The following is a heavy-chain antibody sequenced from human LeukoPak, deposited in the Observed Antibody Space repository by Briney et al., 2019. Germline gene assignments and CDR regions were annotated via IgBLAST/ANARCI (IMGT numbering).Heavy chain of an antibody. V-gene: IGHV1-2*02. D-gene: IGHD3-9*01. CDR2: INPNSGGT. CDR1: GYTFTGYY. CDR3: ARDSMDYDILTGYYNGWFDP. J-gene: IGHJ5*02. Sequence: ASVKVSCKASGYTFTGYYMHWVRQAPGQGLEWMGWINPNSGGTNYAQKFQGRVTMTRDTFISTAYMELSRLRSDDTAVYYCARDSMDYDILTGYYNGWFDPWGQGTLVTVSS.